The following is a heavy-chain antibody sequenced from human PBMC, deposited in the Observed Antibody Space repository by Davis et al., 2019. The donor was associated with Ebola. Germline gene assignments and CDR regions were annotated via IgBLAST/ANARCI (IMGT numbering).Heavy chain of an antibody. CDR2: ISYDGSNK. J-gene: IGHJ4*02. Sequence: GESLKISCAASGFTFSSYGMHWVRQAPGKGLEWVAVISYDGSNKYYADSVKGRFTISRDNSKNTLYLQMNSLRAEDTAVYYCAKGSYGDYWGQGTLVTVSS. CDR3: AKGSYGDY. V-gene: IGHV3-30*18. D-gene: IGHD5-18*01. CDR1: GFTFSSYG.